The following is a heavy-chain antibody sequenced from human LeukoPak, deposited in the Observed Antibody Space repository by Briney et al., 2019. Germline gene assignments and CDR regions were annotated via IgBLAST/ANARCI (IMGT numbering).Heavy chain of an antibody. J-gene: IGHJ4*02. CDR1: GYTFTSYG. D-gene: IGHD3-16*01. Sequence: GASVKVSCKASGYTFTSYGISWVRQAPGQGLEWMGWISAYNGNTNYAQKLQGRVTMTTDTSTSTAYMELRSLRSDDTAVYYCARDLRLPAWGRGRSAYLDYWGQGTLVTVSS. V-gene: IGHV1-18*01. CDR2: ISAYNGNT. CDR3: ARDLRLPAWGRGRSAYLDY.